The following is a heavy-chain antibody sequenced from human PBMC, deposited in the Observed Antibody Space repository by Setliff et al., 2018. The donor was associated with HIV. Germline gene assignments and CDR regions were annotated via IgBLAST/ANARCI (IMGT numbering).Heavy chain of an antibody. CDR2: VRPYNADK. CDR3: ARDRAYCSSGSCYRPLVYYFYYMDV. D-gene: IGHD2-15*01. CDR1: GFTFSDYY. J-gene: IGHJ6*03. V-gene: IGHV1-2*02. Sequence: SVKVSCKASGFTFSDYYMHWVRQAPGQGLEWMGWVRPYNADKNYAQKFQGRVTMTSDTSISTAYLELSGLTSDDTAIYYCARDRAYCSSGSCYRPLVYYFYYMDVWGTGTTVTVS.